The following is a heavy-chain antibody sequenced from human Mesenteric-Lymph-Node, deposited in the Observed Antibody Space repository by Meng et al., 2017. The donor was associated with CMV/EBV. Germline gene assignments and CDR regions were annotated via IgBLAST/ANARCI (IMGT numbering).Heavy chain of an antibody. Sequence: GESLKISCAASGFTFSDYGMHWVRQAPGKGLEWVAFIQYDGSNKYYADSVKGRFTISRDNSKNTLYLQMNGLRAEDTAVYYCAKTNYCSGGSCYSKDYYYGMDVWGQGTTVTVSS. V-gene: IGHV3-30*02. CDR3: AKTNYCSGGSCYSKDYYYGMDV. D-gene: IGHD2-15*01. J-gene: IGHJ6*02. CDR1: GFTFSDYG. CDR2: IQYDGSNK.